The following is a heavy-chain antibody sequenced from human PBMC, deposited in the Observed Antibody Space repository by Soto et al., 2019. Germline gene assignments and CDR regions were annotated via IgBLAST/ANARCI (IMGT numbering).Heavy chain of an antibody. CDR2: INHSGST. J-gene: IGHJ6*02. CDR3: ARGPKGVVPVYYYYGMDV. V-gene: IGHV4-34*01. D-gene: IGHD3-3*01. Sequence: SETLSLTCAVYGGSFSGYYWSWIRQPPGKGLEWIGEINHSGSTNYNPSLKSRVTISVDTSKNQFSLKLSSVTAADTAVYYCARGPKGVVPVYYYYGMDVWVQGTTVTVSS. CDR1: GGSFSGYY.